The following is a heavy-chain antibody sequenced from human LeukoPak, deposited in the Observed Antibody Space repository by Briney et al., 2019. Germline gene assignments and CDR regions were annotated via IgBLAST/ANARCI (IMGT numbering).Heavy chain of an antibody. Sequence: GGSLRLSCAASGFTFSTYAVSWVRQAPGKGLEWVSNISGSGGRTYYADSVKGRFTISRDDSKNTLYLQMNSLRAEDTAVYYCAKSGYNRFDYWGQGTLVTVSS. CDR3: AKSGYNRFDY. CDR2: ISGSGGRT. J-gene: IGHJ4*02. V-gene: IGHV3-23*01. D-gene: IGHD5-24*01. CDR1: GFTFSTYA.